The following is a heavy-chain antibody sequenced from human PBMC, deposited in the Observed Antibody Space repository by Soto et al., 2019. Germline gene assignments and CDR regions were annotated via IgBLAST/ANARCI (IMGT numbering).Heavy chain of an antibody. CDR3: ARLRIATNNYKWFAP. CDR2: IYVTGAV. CDR1: GAALNSGSYY. V-gene: IGHV4-31*03. Sequence: SETLSLTCSVSGAALNSGSYYWGWIRQVPGKGLEWIGHIYVTGAVDYNPSLRDRITISQDTSERQFSLNLRLVTAADTAVYYCARLRIATNNYKWFAPWGQGTLVTVSS. J-gene: IGHJ5*02. D-gene: IGHD2-21*01.